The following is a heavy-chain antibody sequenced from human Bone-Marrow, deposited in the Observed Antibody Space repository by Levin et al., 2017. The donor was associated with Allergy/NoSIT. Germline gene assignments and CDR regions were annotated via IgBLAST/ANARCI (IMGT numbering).Heavy chain of an antibody. D-gene: IGHD3-3*01. CDR3: ARDRLDFWSGYYPKPYYYYYYMDV. J-gene: IGHJ6*03. Sequence: PAASVKVSCKASGYTFTSYGISWVRQAPGQGLEWMGWISAYNGNTNYAQKLQGRVTMTTDTSTSTAYMELRSLRSDDTAVYYCARDRLDFWSGYYPKPYYYYYYMDVWGKGTTVTVSS. V-gene: IGHV1-18*01. CDR2: ISAYNGNT. CDR1: GYTFTSYG.